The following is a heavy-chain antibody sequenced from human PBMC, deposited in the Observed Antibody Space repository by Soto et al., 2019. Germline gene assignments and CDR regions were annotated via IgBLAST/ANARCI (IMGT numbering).Heavy chain of an antibody. Sequence: EVQLVESGGDLVQPGGSLRLSCAASGFSFSSYWMSWVRPAPGIGLEWVANITQAGTDKDYVASVKGRFTISRDNAKNARYLQMNSLRAEDTARYYCCSLDNSDYYLFDYWGQGTLVTVSS. J-gene: IGHJ4*02. CDR2: ITQAGTDK. CDR1: GFSFSSYW. CDR3: CSLDNSDYYLFDY. D-gene: IGHD3-22*01. V-gene: IGHV3-7*05.